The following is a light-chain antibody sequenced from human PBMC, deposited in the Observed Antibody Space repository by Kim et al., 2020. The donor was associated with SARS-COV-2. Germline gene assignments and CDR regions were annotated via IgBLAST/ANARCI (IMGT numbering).Light chain of an antibody. V-gene: IGKV3-20*01. J-gene: IGKJ2*01. CDR1: QSVSSYY. CDR2: SAS. Sequence: EIVLTQPPGTLSLSPGERATLSCRASQSVSSYYLAWYQQKPGQPPRLLIYSASSRAPGIPDRFSGSGSGTDFTLTISRLEPEDFAVYYCQQYGDSPPYTFGQGTKLEI. CDR3: QQYGDSPPYT.